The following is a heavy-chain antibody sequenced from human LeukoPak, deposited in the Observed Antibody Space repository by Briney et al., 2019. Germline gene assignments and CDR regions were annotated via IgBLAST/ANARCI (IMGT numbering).Heavy chain of an antibody. Sequence: SVKVSCKASGGTFSSYAISWVRQAPGQGLEWMGRIIPIFGTANYAQKFQGRVTITTDESTSTAYMELSSLRSEDTAVYYCARERGLREYYFDYWGQGTLVTVS. CDR1: GGTFSSYA. CDR2: IIPIFGTA. V-gene: IGHV1-69*05. J-gene: IGHJ4*02. D-gene: IGHD3-16*01. CDR3: ARERGLREYYFDY.